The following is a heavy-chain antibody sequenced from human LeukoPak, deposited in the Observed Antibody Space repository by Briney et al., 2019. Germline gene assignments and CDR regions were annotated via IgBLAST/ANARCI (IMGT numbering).Heavy chain of an antibody. CDR1: GFSFSSNW. Sequence: GGSLRLSCAASGFSFSSNWMHWVRQAPGKGLVWVSRISIDGGDTVYADSVKGRFTVSRDNAKDTLYLQMNSLRVEDTAVYYCARGPYYAAGSFDYWGQGTVVTVSS. D-gene: IGHD3-10*01. V-gene: IGHV3-74*01. J-gene: IGHJ4*02. CDR3: ARGPYYAAGSFDY. CDR2: ISIDGGDT.